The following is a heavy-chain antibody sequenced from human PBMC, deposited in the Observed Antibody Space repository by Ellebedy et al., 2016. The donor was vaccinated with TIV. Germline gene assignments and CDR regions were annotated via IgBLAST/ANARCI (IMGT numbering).Heavy chain of an antibody. J-gene: IGHJ5*02. V-gene: IGHV5-51*01. CDR2: IYPGDSET. CDR1: GYNFANYC. CDR3: ARSRQGYNTGANL. Sequence: GESLKISCQTSGYNFANYCIGWVRQKHGQGLEWMGIIYPGDSETSYSPSFHGQVNHSADKPIGTAYLNLSSLKASDTAIYFCARSRQGYNTGANLWGQGTLVTVSS. D-gene: IGHD5-24*01.